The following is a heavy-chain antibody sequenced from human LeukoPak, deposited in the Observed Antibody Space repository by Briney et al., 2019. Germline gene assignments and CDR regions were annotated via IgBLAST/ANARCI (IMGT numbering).Heavy chain of an antibody. Sequence: GGSLRLSCAASGFTFSSYSMNWVRQAPGKGLEWASYISSSSSTIYYADSVKGRFTISRDNAKNSLYLQMNSLRAEDTAVYYCARDIPGYRLTGDYWGQGTLVTVSS. CDR3: ARDIPGYRLTGDY. D-gene: IGHD3-9*01. J-gene: IGHJ4*02. CDR1: GFTFSSYS. V-gene: IGHV3-48*04. CDR2: ISSSSSTI.